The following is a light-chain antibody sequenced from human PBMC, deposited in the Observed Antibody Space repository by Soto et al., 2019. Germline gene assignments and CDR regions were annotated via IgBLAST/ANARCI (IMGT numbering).Light chain of an antibody. CDR3: QQYNSS. CDR2: DAY. CDR1: QSFRGL. Sequence: EVVLTQSPVTLSLSPGERATLSCRASQSFRGLLAWYQQKPGQAPRLLIYDAYNRATGIPPRLSGSGSGTDFTLTISSLEPDDFATYYCQQYNSSFGGGTKVDIK. J-gene: IGKJ4*01. V-gene: IGKV3-11*01.